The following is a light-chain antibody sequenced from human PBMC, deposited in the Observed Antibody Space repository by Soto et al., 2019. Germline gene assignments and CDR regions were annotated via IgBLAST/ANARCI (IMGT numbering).Light chain of an antibody. CDR3: QQYNNWPPGWT. V-gene: IGKV3-20*01. CDR1: QSVSSTY. CDR2: GAS. J-gene: IGKJ1*01. Sequence: EIVLTQSPGTLSLSPGERATLSCRASQSVSSTYLAWYQQKPGQAPRLLIYGASSRASGIPDRFSGSGSGTDFTLTISSLQSEDFAVYYCQQYNNWPPGWTFGQGTKVEIK.